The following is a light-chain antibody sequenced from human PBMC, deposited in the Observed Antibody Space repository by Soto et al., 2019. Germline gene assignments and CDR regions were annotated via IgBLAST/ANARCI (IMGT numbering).Light chain of an antibody. CDR2: DAS. CDR3: QQYDNLPVT. J-gene: IGKJ4*01. V-gene: IGKV1-33*01. CDR1: QDISNY. Sequence: DIQMTQSPSSLSASVGDRVTITCQASQDISNYLNWYQQKPGKAPKLLIYDASNLETGVPSRFSGSGSGKDFTFTISSLKPEDIATYYCQQYDNLPVTLGGGTKVDIK.